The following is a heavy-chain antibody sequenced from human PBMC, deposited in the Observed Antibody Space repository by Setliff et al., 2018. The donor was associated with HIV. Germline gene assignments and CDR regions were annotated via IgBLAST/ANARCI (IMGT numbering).Heavy chain of an antibody. Sequence: AGESLRLSCAASGFTFSSYTMSWVRQTPGKGLEWVSVMNGRGDITYNADSVKGRFTISRDNSKNTLYLQMNSLRAEDTAVYYCAKGPWDLPHAFDIWGQGTVVT. CDR3: AKGPWDLPHAFDI. CDR2: MNGRGDIT. CDR1: GFTFSSYT. J-gene: IGHJ3*02. V-gene: IGHV3-23*01. D-gene: IGHD1-26*01.